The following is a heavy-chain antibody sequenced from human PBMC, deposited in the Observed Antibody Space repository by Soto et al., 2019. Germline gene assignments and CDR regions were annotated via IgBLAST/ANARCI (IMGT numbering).Heavy chain of an antibody. J-gene: IGHJ6*02. CDR1: GYSFIGYY. V-gene: IGHV1-46*01. CDR2: INPSGGST. CDR3: ARDVEHGEANFCLSYGIDV. Sequence: QVQLVQSGAEVKKPGASVKVSCKASGYSFIGYYMHWVRQAHGQGLEWMGMINPSGGSTNYAQKFQGRVSMTRDTSTTTLYMELRSLRSEDTAVYYCARDVEHGEANFCLSYGIDVWGQGTTVTVSS. D-gene: IGHD3-10*01.